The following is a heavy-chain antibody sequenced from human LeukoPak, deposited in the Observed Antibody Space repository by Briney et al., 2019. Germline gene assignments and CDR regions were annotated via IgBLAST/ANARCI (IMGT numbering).Heavy chain of an antibody. CDR1: GYTFTSYG. CDR2: ISAYSGNT. D-gene: IGHD3-3*01. J-gene: IGHJ4*02. V-gene: IGHV1-18*01. CDR3: ARDYVDFWSEFGHYFDY. Sequence: ASVRVSCKASGYTFTSYGISWVRQAPGQGLEWMGWISAYSGNTNYAQKRQGRVTMTTDTSTSTAYMELRSLRSDDTAVYYCARDYVDFWSEFGHYFDYWGQGTLVTVSS.